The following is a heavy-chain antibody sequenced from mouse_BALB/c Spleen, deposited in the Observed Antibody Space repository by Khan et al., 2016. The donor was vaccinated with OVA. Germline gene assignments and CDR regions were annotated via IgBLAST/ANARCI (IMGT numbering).Heavy chain of an antibody. D-gene: IGHD2-1*01. CDR3: ARGNFYAMDY. CDR2: IWSDGAS. Sequence: QVQLKESGPGLVAPSQSLSITCTVSGFSLTSYGVHWVRQPPGKGLEWLIVIWSDGASTYNSALKSRLSISKDNSKSQVFLKMNSLQSDDTAMYYCARGNFYAMDYWGQGTSVTVSS. J-gene: IGHJ4*01. V-gene: IGHV2-6*02. CDR1: GFSLTSYG.